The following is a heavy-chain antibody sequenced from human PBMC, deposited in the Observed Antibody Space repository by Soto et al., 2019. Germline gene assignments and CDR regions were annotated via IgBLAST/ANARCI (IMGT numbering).Heavy chain of an antibody. CDR2: ISGSGGST. CDR3: AKADGYSYGTPDY. J-gene: IGHJ4*02. V-gene: IGHV3-23*01. Sequence: GGSLRLSCAASGFTFSSYAMSWVRQAPGKGLEWVSAISGSGGSTYYADSVKGRFTISRDNSKNTLYLQMNSLRAEDTAIYYCAKADGYSYGTPDYWGQGTLVTVSS. D-gene: IGHD5-18*01. CDR1: GFTFSSYA.